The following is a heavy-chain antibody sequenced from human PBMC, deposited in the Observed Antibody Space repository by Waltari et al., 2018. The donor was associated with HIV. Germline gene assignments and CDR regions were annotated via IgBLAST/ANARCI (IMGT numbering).Heavy chain of an antibody. Sequence: EVQLVESGGGLVKLGGSLRLPCAASGFNLSSYSRNWVRQAPGKGWEWVSSISSSSSYIYYADSVKGRFTISRDNAKNSLYLQMNSLRAEDTAVYYCARVRKYSLDVWGQGTTVTVSS. J-gene: IGHJ6*02. CDR3: ARVRKYSLDV. CDR1: GFNLSSYS. CDR2: ISSSSSYI. V-gene: IGHV3-21*01. D-gene: IGHD3-3*01.